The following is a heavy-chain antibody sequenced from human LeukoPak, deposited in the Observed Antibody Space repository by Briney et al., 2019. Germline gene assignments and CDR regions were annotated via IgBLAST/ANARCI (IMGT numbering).Heavy chain of an antibody. CDR1: GYTFTSYY. J-gene: IGHJ2*01. V-gene: IGHV1-69*13. CDR3: AREGSIAVAGNWYFDL. CDR2: IIPIFGTA. D-gene: IGHD6-19*01. Sequence: SVKVSCKASGYTFTSYYMHWVRQAPGQGLEWMGGIIPIFGTANYAQKFQGRVTITADESTSTAYMELSSLRSEDTAVHYCAREGSIAVAGNWYFDLWGRGTLVTVSS.